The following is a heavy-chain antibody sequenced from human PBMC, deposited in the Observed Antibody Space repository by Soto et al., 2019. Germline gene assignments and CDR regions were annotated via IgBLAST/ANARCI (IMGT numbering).Heavy chain of an antibody. J-gene: IGHJ6*03. CDR3: ARGNSRLLWWSSSPRLCYMDV. Sequence: GSLRLSCAASGFTFSNYAMTWVRQGPGKGLEWVSGISGSGGRSYYADFVKGRFTISRDNSKSTLYLQMNSLRSEDTAVYYCARGNSRLLWWSSSPRLCYMDVWGKGTTVTVSS. D-gene: IGHD2-21*01. CDR2: ISGSGGRS. CDR1: GFTFSNYA. V-gene: IGHV3-23*01.